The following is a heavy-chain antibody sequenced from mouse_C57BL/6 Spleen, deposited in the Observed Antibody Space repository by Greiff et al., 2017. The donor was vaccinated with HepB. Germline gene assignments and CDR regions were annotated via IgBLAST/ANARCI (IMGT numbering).Heavy chain of an antibody. CDR1: GFSLTSYG. D-gene: IGHD2-1*01. CDR3: ASGGYYGNYVFAY. V-gene: IGHV2-6*01. J-gene: IGHJ3*01. CDR2: IWGVGST. Sequence: VKLVESGPGLVAPSQSLSITCTVSGFSLTSYGVDWVRQSPGKGLEWLGVIWGVGSTNYNSALKSRLSISKDNSKSQVFLKMNSLQTDDTAMYYCASGGYYGNYVFAYWGQGTLVTVSA.